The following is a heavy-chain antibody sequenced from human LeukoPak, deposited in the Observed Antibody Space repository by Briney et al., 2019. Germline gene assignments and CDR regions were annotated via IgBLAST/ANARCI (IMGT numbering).Heavy chain of an antibody. CDR1: GGSISSYY. J-gene: IGHJ4*02. CDR3: ARGGLVGSGWYFHVSDY. V-gene: IGHV4-59*01. D-gene: IGHD6-19*01. CDR2: IYYSGST. Sequence: SETLSLTCTVSGGSISSYYWSWIRQPPGKGLEWIGYIYYSGSTNYNPSLKSRVTMSVDTSKNQFSLKLSSVTAADTAVYYCARGGLVGSGWYFHVSDYWGQGTLVTVSS.